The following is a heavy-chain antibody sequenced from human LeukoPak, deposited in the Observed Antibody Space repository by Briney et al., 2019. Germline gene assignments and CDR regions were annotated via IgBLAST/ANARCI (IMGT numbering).Heavy chain of an antibody. V-gene: IGHV3-23*01. J-gene: IGHJ3*01. CDR1: GFTFSTYA. CDR2: ISGSAGTT. D-gene: IGHD2-2*01. CDR3: AKDFVVVPAAGGDAFGF. Sequence: PGGSLRLSCAASGFTFSTYAMNWVRQAPGKGLEWVSAISGSAGTTYYADSVKGRFTISRDNSKNTLYLQMSSLRAEDTAVYYCAKDFVVVPAAGGDAFGFWGQGTMLTVSS.